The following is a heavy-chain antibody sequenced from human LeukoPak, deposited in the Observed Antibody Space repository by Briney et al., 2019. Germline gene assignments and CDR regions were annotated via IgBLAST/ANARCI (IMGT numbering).Heavy chain of an antibody. CDR3: ARAEGDYDPLNWIDP. CDR1: GYTFRNHG. J-gene: IGHJ5*02. D-gene: IGHD3-16*01. Sequence: ASVKVSCKASGYTFRNHGIGWVRQAPGQGLEWVGWISAHTGNTNYAQKVQGRVTMTTDTSTSTAYMELRSLTSDNTAVYYCARAEGDYDPLNWIDPWGQGTLVIVSS. V-gene: IGHV1-18*01. CDR2: ISAHTGNT.